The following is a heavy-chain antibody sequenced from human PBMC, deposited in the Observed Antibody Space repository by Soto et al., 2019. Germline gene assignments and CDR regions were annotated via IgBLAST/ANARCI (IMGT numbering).Heavy chain of an antibody. V-gene: IGHV3-30*18. CDR1: GFTFSNYG. CDR2: ISYDGSDK. CDR3: AKDGAPRYCSRSSCHPAGAY. J-gene: IGHJ4*02. Sequence: QVQLVESGGGVVQPGRSLRLSCAGSGFTFSNYGLHWVRQAPGKGLEWVAVISYDGSDKYYADSVKGRFTISRDNSNNMLYLQIDSLRAEDTAVYYCAKDGAPRYCSRSSCHPAGAYWGQGTLVTVSS. D-gene: IGHD2-15*01.